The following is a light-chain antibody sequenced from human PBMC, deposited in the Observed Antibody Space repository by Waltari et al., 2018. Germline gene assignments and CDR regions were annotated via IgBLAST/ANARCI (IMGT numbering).Light chain of an antibody. V-gene: IGLV1-44*01. J-gene: IGLJ3*02. CDR3: GSWDTNLNGWV. CDR1: SSNIGSNG. CDR2: NSN. Sequence: QSVLNQPPSASGTPGPRVRIPCSGGSSNIGSNGVNWYQQPPGSAPKLLIYNSNKRPSGVPDRFSASKSGTSASLAIGGLRSEDEADFYCGSWDTNLNGWVFGGGTKVTVL.